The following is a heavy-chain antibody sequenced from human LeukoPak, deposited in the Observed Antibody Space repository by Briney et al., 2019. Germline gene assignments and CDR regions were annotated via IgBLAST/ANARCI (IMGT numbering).Heavy chain of an antibody. D-gene: IGHD2-2*02. Sequence: PSETLSLTCTVSGGSISSYYWSWIRQPPGKGLEWIGYIYYSGSTNYNPSLKSRVTISVDTSKYQFSLKLSSVTAADTAVYYCARGYCSSTSCYMFDPWGQGTLVTVSS. V-gene: IGHV4-59*01. CDR3: ARGYCSSTSCYMFDP. J-gene: IGHJ5*02. CDR2: IYYSGST. CDR1: GGSISSYY.